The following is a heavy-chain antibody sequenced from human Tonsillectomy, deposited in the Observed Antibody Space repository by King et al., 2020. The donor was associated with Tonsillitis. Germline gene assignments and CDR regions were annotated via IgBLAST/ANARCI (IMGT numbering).Heavy chain of an antibody. CDR1: GDSISSGDYY. J-gene: IGHJ4*02. CDR3: ARDLRGYSPFDY. D-gene: IGHD3-10*01. Sequence: QLQESGPGLVKPSQTLSLTCTVSGDSISSGDYYWSWIRQPPGKCLEWIGYIYYNGSTYYNPSLKSRVTISVDTSKNQFSLKLSSVTAADTAVYFCARDLRGYSPFDYWGQGTLVTVSS. V-gene: IGHV4-30-4*01. CDR2: IYYNGST.